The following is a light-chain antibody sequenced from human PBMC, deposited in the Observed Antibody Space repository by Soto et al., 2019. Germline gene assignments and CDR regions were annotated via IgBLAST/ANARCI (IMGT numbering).Light chain of an antibody. Sequence: DIQMTQSPSTLSASVGDRVTITCRASQSMNDWLAWYQQKPGKAPKVLIYDASSLQSGVSSRFSGSGSGTEFTLTIVSLLPDDVATYYCLRYNAFSQTFGQGTKVDIK. J-gene: IGKJ1*01. CDR1: QSMNDW. CDR3: LRYNAFSQT. CDR2: DAS. V-gene: IGKV1-5*01.